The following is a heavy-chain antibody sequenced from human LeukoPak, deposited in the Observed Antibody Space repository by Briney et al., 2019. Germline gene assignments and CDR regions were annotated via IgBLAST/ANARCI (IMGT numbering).Heavy chain of an antibody. CDR2: IGTAGDT. Sequence: GGSLRLSCAASGFTFSRYDMHWVRQATGKGLEWVSGIGTAGDTYYPGSVKGRFTISRENAKNSLYLQMNSLRAGDTAVYFCARVGYCSGGTCPFDYWGQGTLVTVSS. D-gene: IGHD2-15*01. CDR1: GFTFSRYD. J-gene: IGHJ4*02. CDR3: ARVGYCSGGTCPFDY. V-gene: IGHV3-13*04.